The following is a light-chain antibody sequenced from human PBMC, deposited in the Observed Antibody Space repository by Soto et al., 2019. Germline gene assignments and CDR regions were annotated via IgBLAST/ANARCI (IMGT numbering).Light chain of an antibody. CDR3: QHYNSYSEA. J-gene: IGKJ1*01. CDR1: QTISSW. Sequence: DVHMTQSPSTLSGSVGYRVTITCRASQTISSWLAWYQQKPGKAPKLLIYKASTLKSGVPSRFRGSGSGTEFTLTISSLQPDDFETYYCQHYNSYSEAFGQGTKVDTK. V-gene: IGKV1-5*03. CDR2: KAS.